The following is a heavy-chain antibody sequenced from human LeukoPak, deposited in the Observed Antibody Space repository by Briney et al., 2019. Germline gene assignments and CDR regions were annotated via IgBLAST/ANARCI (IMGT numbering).Heavy chain of an antibody. CDR2: IYYSGST. D-gene: IGHD3-10*01. Sequence: SETLSLTCTVSGGSISSYYWSWIRQPPGKGLEWIGYIYYSGSTYYNPSLKSRVTISVDTSKNQFSLKLSSVTAADTAVYYCAISDYYGSGSYFSSWGQGTLVTVSS. CDR1: GGSISSYY. J-gene: IGHJ4*02. V-gene: IGHV4-59*12. CDR3: AISDYYGSGSYFSS.